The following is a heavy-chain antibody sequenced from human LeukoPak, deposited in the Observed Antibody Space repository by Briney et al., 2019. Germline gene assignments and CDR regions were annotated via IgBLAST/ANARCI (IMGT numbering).Heavy chain of an antibody. CDR1: GCIFTDYY. Sequence: ASVKVSCKASGCIFTDYYIHWLRQAPGQGLEWMGCINSNSGWTDYAQKFQGRVSMTRDTAISTAYMELSRSKSHHKGVYYFARDHGGLIMDSSLDSWGQGSLVTVSS. CDR2: INSNSGWT. D-gene: IGHD3-22*01. V-gene: IGHV1-2*02. J-gene: IGHJ4*02. CDR3: ARDHGGLIMDSSLDS.